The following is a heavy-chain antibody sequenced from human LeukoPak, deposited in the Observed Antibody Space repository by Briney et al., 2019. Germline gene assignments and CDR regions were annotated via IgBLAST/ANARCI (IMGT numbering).Heavy chain of an antibody. V-gene: IGHV4-59*12. D-gene: IGHD6-13*01. CDR1: GGSFSSYY. CDR2: IYYSGST. CDR3: ARDYSSSWYGHYYYMDV. Sequence: PSETLSLTCAVYGGSFSSYYWSWIRQPPGKGLEWIGYIYYSGSTNYNPSLKSRVTISVDMSKNQFSLKLSSVTAADTAVYYCARDYSSSWYGHYYYMDVWGKGTTVTVSS. J-gene: IGHJ6*03.